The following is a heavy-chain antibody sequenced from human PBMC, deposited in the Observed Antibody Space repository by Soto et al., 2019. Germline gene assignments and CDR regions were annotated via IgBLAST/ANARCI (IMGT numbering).Heavy chain of an antibody. Sequence: QVQLVQSGAEVKKPGSSVKVSCKASGGTFSSYAISWVRQAPGQGLEWMGGIIPIFGTANYAQKFQGRVTITADKSTSTAYMELSSMGSEDTAVYYCARESPGVGDYGVDYFDYWGQGTLVTVSS. CDR2: IIPIFGTA. D-gene: IGHD4-17*01. CDR1: GGTFSSYA. CDR3: ARESPGVGDYGVDYFDY. J-gene: IGHJ4*02. V-gene: IGHV1-69*06.